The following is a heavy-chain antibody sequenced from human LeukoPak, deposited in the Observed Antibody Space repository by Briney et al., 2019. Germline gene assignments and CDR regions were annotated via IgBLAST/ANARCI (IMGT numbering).Heavy chain of an antibody. V-gene: IGHV4-34*01. Sequence: SETLSLTCAVYGGSFSGYYWSWIRQPPGKGLEWIGEINHSGSTNYNPSLKGRVTISVDTSKSQFSLKLSSVTAADTAVYYCASGHYGSGSMDVWGQGTTVTVSS. J-gene: IGHJ6*02. CDR1: GGSFSGYY. CDR2: INHSGST. CDR3: ASGHYGSGSMDV. D-gene: IGHD3-10*01.